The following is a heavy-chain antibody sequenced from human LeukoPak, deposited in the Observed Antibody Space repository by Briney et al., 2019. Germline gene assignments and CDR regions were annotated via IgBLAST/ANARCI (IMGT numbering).Heavy chain of an antibody. CDR3: VIPPGIAVAGRNWFDH. V-gene: IGHV3-23*01. CDR2: ISGSGGST. D-gene: IGHD6-19*01. Sequence: GGSLRLSCAASGFTFSSYAMSWVRQAPGKGLEGVSGISGSGGSTYYADSVKGRFTISRDNSKNTLYLQMNSLRAEDTAVYYCVIPPGIAVAGRNWFDHCGQGTLVTVSS. CDR1: GFTFSSYA. J-gene: IGHJ5*02.